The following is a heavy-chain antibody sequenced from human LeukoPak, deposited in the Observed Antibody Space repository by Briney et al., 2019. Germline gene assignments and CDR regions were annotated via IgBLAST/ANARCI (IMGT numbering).Heavy chain of an antibody. D-gene: IGHD6-13*01. J-gene: IGHJ4*02. CDR2: ISGSGGST. V-gene: IGHV3-23*01. CDR1: GFTFSSYA. Sequence: GGSLRLSCAASGFTFSSYAMSWVRQAPGKGLEWVSVISGSGGSTNYADSVNGRFTISRDNSKNMLHLQMSSLRAEDTAVYYCATLSDAIAAAGTRNYWGQGTLVTVSS. CDR3: ATLSDAIAAAGTRNY.